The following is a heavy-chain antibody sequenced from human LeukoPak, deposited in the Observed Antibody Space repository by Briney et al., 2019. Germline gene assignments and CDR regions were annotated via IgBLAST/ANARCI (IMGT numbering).Heavy chain of an antibody. CDR2: IRYDGSNK. Sequence: GGSLRLSCAASGFTFSSYGMHWVRQAPGKGLEWVAFIRYDGSNKYYADSVKGRFTISRDNPKNTLYLQMNSLRAEDTAVYYCAKDQDIVVVPAAPKSGYFDYWGQGTLVTVSS. CDR1: GFTFSSYG. D-gene: IGHD2-2*01. CDR3: AKDQDIVVVPAAPKSGYFDY. V-gene: IGHV3-30*02. J-gene: IGHJ4*02.